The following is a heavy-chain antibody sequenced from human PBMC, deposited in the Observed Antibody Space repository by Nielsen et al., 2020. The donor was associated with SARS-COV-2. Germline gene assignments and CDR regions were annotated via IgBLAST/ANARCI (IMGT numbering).Heavy chain of an antibody. V-gene: IGHV3-23*01. J-gene: IGHJ6*02. CDR1: GFTFDDYG. Sequence: GESLKISYAASGFTFDDYGMSWVRQAPGKGLEWVSAISGSGGSTYYADSVKGRFTISRDNSKNTLYLQMNSLRAEDTALYHCARGSDYAYYYYGMDVWGQGTTVTVSS. CDR2: ISGSGGST. D-gene: IGHD4-17*01. CDR3: ARGSDYAYYYYGMDV.